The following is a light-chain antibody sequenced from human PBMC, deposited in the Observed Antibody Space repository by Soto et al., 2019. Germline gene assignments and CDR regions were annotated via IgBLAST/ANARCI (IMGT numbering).Light chain of an antibody. CDR2: DAS. CDR1: QSVSSY. CDR3: QQYTGPPTT. V-gene: IGKV3-11*01. J-gene: IGKJ5*01. Sequence: EIVLTQSPATLSLSPGERATLSCRASQSVSSYLAWYQQKPGQAPRLLIYDASNRATGIPARFSGSGSGTDFTLTITRLEPEDSAVYFCQQYTGPPTTFGQGTRWRL.